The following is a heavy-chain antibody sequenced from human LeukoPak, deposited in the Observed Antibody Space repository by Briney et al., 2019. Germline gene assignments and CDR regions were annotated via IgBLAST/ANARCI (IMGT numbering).Heavy chain of an antibody. CDR3: ATGTATFDWNWFDP. J-gene: IGHJ5*02. CDR2: LHTSGGT. CDR1: GGSISNYC. V-gene: IGHV4-4*07. Sequence: SETLSLTCTVSGGSISNYCWAWLRQPAGKGLEWIGRLHTSGGTDYNPSLKSRVTMSIDTSKNQFSLRLTSVTAADTAVYFCATGTATFDWNWFDPWGQGTLVIVSA. D-gene: IGHD1-7*01.